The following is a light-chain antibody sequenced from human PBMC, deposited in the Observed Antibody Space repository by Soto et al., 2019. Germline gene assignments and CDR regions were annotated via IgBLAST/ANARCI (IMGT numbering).Light chain of an antibody. V-gene: IGLV1-51*01. CDR1: SSNIAANS. Sequence: QSVLTQPPSVSAAPGQEVTISCSGNSSNIAANSVSWYQHLPGTAPKLLIYDSDRRPSGIPARFSGSKSGTSATLGITGLQTGDEADYYCGAWENSLTVYVFGSGTKLTVL. CDR3: GAWENSLTVYV. J-gene: IGLJ1*01. CDR2: DSD.